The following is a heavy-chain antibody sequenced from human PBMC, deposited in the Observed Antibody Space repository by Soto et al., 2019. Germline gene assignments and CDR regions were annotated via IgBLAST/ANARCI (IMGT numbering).Heavy chain of an antibody. CDR2: IIPIFGTA. J-gene: IGHJ6*02. D-gene: IGHD6-6*01. V-gene: IGHV1-69*13. CDR3: ASRRPSLGIAARPYYYYGMDV. Sequence: SVEVSCKASGGTFSSYAISWVRQAPGQGLEWMGGIIPIFGTANYAQKFQGRVTITADESTSTAYMELSSLRSEDTAVYYCASRRPSLGIAARPYYYYGMDVWGQGTTVTVSS. CDR1: GGTFSSYA.